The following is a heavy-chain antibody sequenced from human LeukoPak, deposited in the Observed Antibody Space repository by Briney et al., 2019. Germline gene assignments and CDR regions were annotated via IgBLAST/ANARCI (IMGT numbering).Heavy chain of an antibody. CDR2: IYTSGST. D-gene: IGHD2-2*01. CDR3: ARQYCSSTSCSYYFDY. V-gene: IGHV4-4*07. Sequence: SETLSLTCTVSGGSISSFYWSWIRQPAGKGLEWIGRIYTSGSTNYNSSLRSRVTMSVDTSKNQFSLKLSSVTAADTAVYYCARQYCSSTSCSYYFDYWGQGTLVTVSS. CDR1: GGSISSFY. J-gene: IGHJ4*02.